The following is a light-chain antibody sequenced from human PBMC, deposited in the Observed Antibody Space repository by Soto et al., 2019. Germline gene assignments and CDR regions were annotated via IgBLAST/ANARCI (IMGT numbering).Light chain of an antibody. Sequence: DIQMTQSPSSLSASVGDRVTITCQASQDISNYLNWYQKKPGKAPKLLIYDASNLETGVPSRFSRSGSGADFTFTISILQPEDIATYYCQQYDNLPITFGGGTKVEIK. CDR3: QQYDNLPIT. CDR1: QDISNY. CDR2: DAS. V-gene: IGKV1-33*01. J-gene: IGKJ4*01.